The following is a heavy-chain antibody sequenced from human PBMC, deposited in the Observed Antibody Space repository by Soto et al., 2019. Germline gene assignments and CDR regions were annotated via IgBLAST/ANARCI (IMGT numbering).Heavy chain of an antibody. V-gene: IGHV1-3*01. D-gene: IGHD6-25*01. J-gene: IGHJ4*02. Sequence: AASVKVSCKASGYTFTSYATHWVRQAPGQRLEWMGWINAANGNTKYSQKFQGRVTITRDTSASTAYMELSSLKSEDTAVYYCARLPGAAGGYWGQGTLVTVSS. CDR1: GYTFTSYA. CDR3: ARLPGAAGGY. CDR2: INAANGNT.